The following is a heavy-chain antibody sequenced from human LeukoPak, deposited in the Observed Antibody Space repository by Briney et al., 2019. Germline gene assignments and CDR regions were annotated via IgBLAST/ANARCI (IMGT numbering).Heavy chain of an antibody. CDR3: ARGVIVATIINWFDP. CDR2: IRYDGSNK. D-gene: IGHD5-12*01. V-gene: IGHV3-30*02. J-gene: IGHJ5*02. CDR1: GFTFSSYW. Sequence: AGGSLRLSCAASGFTFSSYWMSWVRQAPGKGLEWVAFIRYDGSNKYYADSVKGRFTISRDNSKNTLYLQMNSLRAEDTAVYYCARGVIVATIINWFDPWGQGTLVTVSS.